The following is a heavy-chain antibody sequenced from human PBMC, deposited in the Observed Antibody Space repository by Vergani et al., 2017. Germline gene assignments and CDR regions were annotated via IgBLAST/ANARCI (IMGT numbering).Heavy chain of an antibody. CDR1: GGTFSSYA. D-gene: IGHD2-15*01. Sequence: QVQLVQSGAEVKKPGSSVKVSCKASGGTFSSYAISWVRQAPGQGLEWMGGIIPIFGTANYAQKFQGRVTITADESTSTAYMELSSLRSEDTAVYYCAGSGGSIIGGEYYYYMDVWGKGTTVTVSS. V-gene: IGHV1-69*12. CDR2: IIPIFGTA. J-gene: IGHJ6*03. CDR3: AGSGGSIIGGEYYYYMDV.